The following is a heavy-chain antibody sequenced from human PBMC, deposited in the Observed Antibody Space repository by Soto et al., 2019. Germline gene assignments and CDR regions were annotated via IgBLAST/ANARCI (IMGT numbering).Heavy chain of an antibody. Sequence: SETLSLTCSVSGGSISSRSYYWAWIRQPPGKGLEWIGTIYYSGTTYYNPSLKSRVTISVDTSKNQFSLKLNSVTAADTTIYYCARHRDYYDSSGHLGGFDYWGQGTLVTVSS. D-gene: IGHD3-22*01. CDR3: ARHRDYYDSSGHLGGFDY. J-gene: IGHJ4*02. CDR2: IYYSGTT. CDR1: GGSISSRSYY. V-gene: IGHV4-39*01.